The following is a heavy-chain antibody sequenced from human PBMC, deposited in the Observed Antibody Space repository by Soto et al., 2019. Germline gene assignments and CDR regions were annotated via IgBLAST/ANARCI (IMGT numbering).Heavy chain of an antibody. CDR1: GGTFSSYT. Sequence: QVQLVQSGAEVKKPGSSMKVSCKASGGTFSSYTISWVRQAPGQGLEWMGRIIPILGIANYAQKFQGRVTITADKSTSTAYMELSSLRSEDTAVYYCASAPYYYYDSSGYWDIWGQGTMVTVSS. V-gene: IGHV1-69*02. D-gene: IGHD3-22*01. CDR2: IIPILGIA. J-gene: IGHJ3*02. CDR3: ASAPYYYYDSSGYWDI.